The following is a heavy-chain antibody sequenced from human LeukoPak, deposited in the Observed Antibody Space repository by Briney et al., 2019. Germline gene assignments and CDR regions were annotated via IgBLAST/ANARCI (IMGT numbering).Heavy chain of an antibody. CDR1: GGTFSSYA. Sequence: SVKVSCKASGGTFSSYAISWVRQAPGQGLEWMGGIIPIFGTANYAQKFQGRVTITTDESTSTAYMELSSLRSADTAVYYCARGGGVLGKYCSSTSCYGGHYWGQGTLVTVSS. V-gene: IGHV1-69*05. CDR3: ARGGGVLGKYCSSTSCYGGHY. J-gene: IGHJ4*02. D-gene: IGHD2-2*01. CDR2: IIPIFGTA.